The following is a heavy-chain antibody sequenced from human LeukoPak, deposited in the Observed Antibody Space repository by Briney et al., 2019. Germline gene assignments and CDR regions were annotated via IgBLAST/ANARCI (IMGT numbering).Heavy chain of an antibody. CDR3: ARDEDPVNYGSGSDAFDI. D-gene: IGHD3-10*01. V-gene: IGHV4-61*02. Sequence: SQTLSLTCTVSGGSISSGGYYWSWIRQPAGKGLEWIGRIYTSGSTNYNPSLKSRVTMPVDTSKNQFSLKLSSVTAADTAVYYCARDEDPVNYGSGSDAFDIWGQGTMVTVSS. J-gene: IGHJ3*02. CDR1: GGSISSGGYY. CDR2: IYTSGST.